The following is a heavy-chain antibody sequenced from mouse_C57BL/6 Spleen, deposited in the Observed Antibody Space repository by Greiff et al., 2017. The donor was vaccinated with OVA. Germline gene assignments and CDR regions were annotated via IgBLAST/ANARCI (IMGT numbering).Heavy chain of an antibody. CDR1: GYTFTSYW. J-gene: IGHJ1*03. CDR2: INPSNGGT. D-gene: IGHD4-1*01. V-gene: IGHV1-53*01. Sequence: QVQLQQPGAELVKPGASVKMSCKASGYTFTSYWMHWVKQRPGQGLEWIGNINPSNGGTNYNEKFKSKATLTVDKSSSTAYMQLSSLTSEDSAVYYCAIGGRTAYWYFDVWGTGTTVTVSS. CDR3: AIGGRTAYWYFDV.